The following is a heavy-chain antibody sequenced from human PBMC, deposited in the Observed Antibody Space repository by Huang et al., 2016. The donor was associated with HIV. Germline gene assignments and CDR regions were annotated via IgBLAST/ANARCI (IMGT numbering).Heavy chain of an antibody. CDR2: IIPLGVTA. CDR1: GGTFSNLV. CDR3: ARAVYDDDILTGIIDV. V-gene: IGHV1-69*13. Sequence: QVQLVQSGAEVKKHGSSVKVSCKASGGTFSNLVITWVRQAPRQGLGGVGVIIPLGVTATCARRLQGIVTLTADASASTAYMGLRGLRSADTAIYYCARAVYDDDILTGIIDVWGKGTTVTVSS. J-gene: IGHJ6*03. D-gene: IGHD3-9*01.